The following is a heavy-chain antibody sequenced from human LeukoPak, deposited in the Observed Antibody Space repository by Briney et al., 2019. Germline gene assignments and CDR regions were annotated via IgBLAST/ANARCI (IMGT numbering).Heavy chain of an antibody. Sequence: GGSLRLSCAASGFTFSSYGMHWVRQAPGKGLEWVAFIRYDGSNKYYADSVKGRLTISRDNSKNTLYLQMNSLRAEDTAVYYCAKDRRSGWYFDYWGQGTLVTVSS. CDR2: IRYDGSNK. CDR3: AKDRRSGWYFDY. J-gene: IGHJ4*02. V-gene: IGHV3-30*02. CDR1: GFTFSSYG. D-gene: IGHD6-19*01.